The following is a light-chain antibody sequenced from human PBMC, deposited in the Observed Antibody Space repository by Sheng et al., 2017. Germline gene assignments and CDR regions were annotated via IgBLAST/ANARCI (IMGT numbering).Light chain of an antibody. CDR1: SSNIGSNV. CDR2: STN. CDR3: AAWDDSLKGVL. V-gene: IGLV1-44*01. Sequence: QSALTQPPSASGTPGQRVTISCSGSSSNIGSNVVNWYQQFPGSAPKLLIYSTNQRPSGVPDRFSGSKSGSSASLAISGLQSEDEAEYYCAAWDDSLKGVLFGRRD. J-gene: IGLJ2*01.